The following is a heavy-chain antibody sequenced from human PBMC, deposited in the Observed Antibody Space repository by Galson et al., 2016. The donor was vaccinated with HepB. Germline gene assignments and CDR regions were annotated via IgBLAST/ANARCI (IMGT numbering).Heavy chain of an antibody. V-gene: IGHV4-4*02. CDR3: AREGWSDTHGYDY. D-gene: IGHD5-18*01. Sequence: SETLSLTCAVSGDSFSSPNWWTWVRQPPGKGLEWIGEISHSWTTNYNPSLKSRVTISLDKSRNQFSLKLTSVTVADTAVYYCAREGWSDTHGYDYWGQGTLVTVSP. CDR2: ISHSWTT. CDR1: GDSFSSPNW. J-gene: IGHJ4*02.